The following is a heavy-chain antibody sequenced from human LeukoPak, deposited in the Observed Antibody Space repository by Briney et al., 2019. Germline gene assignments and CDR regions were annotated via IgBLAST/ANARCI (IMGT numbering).Heavy chain of an antibody. V-gene: IGHV4-39*01. D-gene: IGHD1-26*01. CDR1: DGSLSSSIYY. CDR2: VYSETT. Sequence: PSQTLSLTCTVSDGSLSSSIYYWGWIRQPPGKGLEWIGIVYSETTYYNSSLKSRVAISVDTSKRQFSLKLTSVTAADTAVYYCARRLPPDNEWEPGISDAFDIWGQGTIVTVSS. CDR3: ARRLPPDNEWEPGISDAFDI. J-gene: IGHJ3*02.